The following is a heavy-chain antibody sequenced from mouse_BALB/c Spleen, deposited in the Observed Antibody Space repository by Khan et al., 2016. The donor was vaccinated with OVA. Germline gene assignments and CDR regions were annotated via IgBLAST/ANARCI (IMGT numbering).Heavy chain of an antibody. CDR1: GFSLTNYS. V-gene: IGHV2-2*02. CDR2: IWSAGST. CDR3: ARRGYDYGRGALFAY. J-gene: IGHJ3*01. Sequence: QVQLKESGPGLVQPSQSLSITCTVSGFSLTNYSVHWVRQSPGKGLEWLGVIWSAGSTDYNAAFISSLTIRKDNSRSQVFFKMNSLQPNDTAIYYWARRGYDYGRGALFAYWGQGTLVTVSA. D-gene: IGHD2-4*01.